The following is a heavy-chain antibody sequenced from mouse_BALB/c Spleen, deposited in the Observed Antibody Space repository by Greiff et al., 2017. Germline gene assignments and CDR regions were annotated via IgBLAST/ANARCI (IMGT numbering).Heavy chain of an antibody. CDR3: AREEVTTATAWFAY. Sequence: QVQLKESGPGLVAPSQSLSITCTISGFSLTSYGVHWVRQPPGKGLEWLGVIWAGGSTNYNSALMSRLSISKDNSKSQVFLKMNSLQTDDTAMYYCAREEVTTATAWFAYWGQGTLVTVSA. CDR1: GFSLTSYG. V-gene: IGHV2-9*02. D-gene: IGHD1-2*01. J-gene: IGHJ3*01. CDR2: IWAGGST.